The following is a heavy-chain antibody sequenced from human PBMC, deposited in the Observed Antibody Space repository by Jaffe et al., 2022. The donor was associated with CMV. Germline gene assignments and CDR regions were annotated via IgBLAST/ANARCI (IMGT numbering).Heavy chain of an antibody. Sequence: QVTLKESGPVLVKPTETLTLTCTVSGFSLSNARMGVSWIRQPPGKALEWLAHIFSNDEKSYSTSLKSRLTISKDTSKSQVVLTMTNMDPVDTATYYCARIRGFPLAYCGGDCYFWFDPWGQGTLVTVSS. CDR1: GFSLSNARMG. CDR3: ARIRGFPLAYCGGDCYFWFDP. J-gene: IGHJ5*02. V-gene: IGHV2-26*01. CDR2: IFSNDEK. D-gene: IGHD2-21*02.